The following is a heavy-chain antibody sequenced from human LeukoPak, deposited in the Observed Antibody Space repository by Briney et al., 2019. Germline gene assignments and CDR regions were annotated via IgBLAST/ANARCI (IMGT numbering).Heavy chain of an antibody. J-gene: IGHJ6*02. Sequence: GGSLRLSCAASGFTFSSYGMHWVRQAPGKGLEWVAVISYDGSNKYYADSVKGRFTISRDNSKNTLCLQMNSLRAEDTAVYYCAKDKGGSYYYYGMDVWGQGTTVTVSS. CDR3: AKDKGGSYYYYGMDV. D-gene: IGHD1-26*01. V-gene: IGHV3-30*18. CDR1: GFTFSSYG. CDR2: ISYDGSNK.